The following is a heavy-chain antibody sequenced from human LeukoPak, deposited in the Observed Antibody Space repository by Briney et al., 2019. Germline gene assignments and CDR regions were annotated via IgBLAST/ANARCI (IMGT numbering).Heavy chain of an antibody. J-gene: IGHJ3*02. CDR3: ARVVSTVVVTAKGAFDI. CDR1: GYTFTGYY. D-gene: IGHD2-21*02. Sequence: ASVKVYCKASGYTFTGYYMHWVRQAPGQGLEWMGWINPNSGGTNYAQKFQGRVTMTRDTSISTAYMELSRLRSDGTAVYYCARVVSTVVVTAKGAFDIWGQGTMVTVSS. CDR2: INPNSGGT. V-gene: IGHV1-2*02.